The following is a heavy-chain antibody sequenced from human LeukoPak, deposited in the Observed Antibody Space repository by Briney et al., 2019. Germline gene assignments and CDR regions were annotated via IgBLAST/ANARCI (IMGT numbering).Heavy chain of an antibody. V-gene: IGHV3-7*01. CDR2: IKQDGRDK. CDR1: GFTFSSYW. Sequence: GGSLRLSCAASGFTFSSYWMNWVRQAPGKGLEWVANIKQDGRDKNYVDSVKGRFTISRDNAKNSLFLQMSSLRAEDTAVYYCGTPTVYWGQGTLVTVSS. J-gene: IGHJ4*02. D-gene: IGHD1-1*01. CDR3: GTPTVY.